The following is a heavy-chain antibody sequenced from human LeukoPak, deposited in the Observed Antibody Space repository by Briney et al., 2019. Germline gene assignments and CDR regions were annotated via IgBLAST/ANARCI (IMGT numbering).Heavy chain of an antibody. CDR1: GFIVSSNY. V-gene: IGHV3-53*01. Sequence: GGSLRLSCAASGFIVSSNYMNWVRQAPGKGLEWVSVIYGGGSTYYADSVKGRFTISRDNSKNTLYLQMNSLRAEDTAVYYCAKQMATTTYYFDYWGQGTLVTVSS. D-gene: IGHD5-24*01. CDR3: AKQMATTTYYFDY. J-gene: IGHJ4*02. CDR2: IYGGGST.